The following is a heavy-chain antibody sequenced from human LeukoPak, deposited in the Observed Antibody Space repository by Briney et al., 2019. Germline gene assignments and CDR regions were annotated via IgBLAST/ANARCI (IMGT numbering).Heavy chain of an antibody. CDR2: ISSSGSTI. CDR1: GFTFSSYE. J-gene: IGHJ4*02. V-gene: IGHV3-48*03. CDR3: ARDGYTFFDY. Sequence: PGGSLRLSCAASGFTFSSYEMNWVRQAPGKGLEWVSYISSSGSTIYYADSVKGRFTISRDNSKNTLYLQMSSLRVEDTAVYYCARDGYTFFDYWGQGTLVTVSS. D-gene: IGHD5-12*01.